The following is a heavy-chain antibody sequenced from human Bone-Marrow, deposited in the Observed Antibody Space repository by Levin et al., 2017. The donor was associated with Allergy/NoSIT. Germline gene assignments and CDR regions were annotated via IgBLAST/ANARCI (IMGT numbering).Heavy chain of an antibody. CDR3: ARIPDTTSEFDY. D-gene: IGHD5-18*01. J-gene: IGHJ4*02. CDR2: IYDSGST. V-gene: IGHV4-31*03. Sequence: SETLSLTCTVSGGSIRSGGYYWSWIRQHPGKGLEWIGYIYDSGSTSYNPSLESRVAISVDTSKNQFYLKLTSLTSADTAVYYCARIPDTTSEFDYWGQGTLVTVSS. CDR1: GGSIRSGGYY.